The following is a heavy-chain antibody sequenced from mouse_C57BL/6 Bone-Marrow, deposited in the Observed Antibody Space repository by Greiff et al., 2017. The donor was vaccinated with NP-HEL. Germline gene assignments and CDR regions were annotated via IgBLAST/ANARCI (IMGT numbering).Heavy chain of an antibody. J-gene: IGHJ3*01. CDR3: TRSLIWYSNYPAWVAY. D-gene: IGHD2-5*01. CDR2: IYPGNSDT. CDR1: GYTFTSYW. V-gene: IGHV1-5*01. Sequence: EVQLVESGTVLARPGASVKMSCKTSGYTFTSYWMHWVKQRPGQGLEWIGAIYPGNSDTSYNQKFKGKAKLTAVTSASTAYMELSSLTNEDSAVYYCTRSLIWYSNYPAWVAYWGQGTLVTVSA.